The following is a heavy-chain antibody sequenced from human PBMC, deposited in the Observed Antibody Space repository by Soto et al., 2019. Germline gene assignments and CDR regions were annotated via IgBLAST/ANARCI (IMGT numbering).Heavy chain of an antibody. CDR3: ARVVGDCSSTSCYHNNYYYYGMDV. CDR2: ISAYNGNT. J-gene: IGHJ6*02. Sequence: ASVKGSCKASGYTFTSYGISWVRQAPGQGLEWMGWISAYNGNTNYAQKLQGRVTMTTDTSTSTAYMELRSLRSDDTAVYYCARVVGDCSSTSCYHNNYYYYGMDVWGQGTTVTVSS. D-gene: IGHD2-2*01. CDR1: GYTFTSYG. V-gene: IGHV1-18*04.